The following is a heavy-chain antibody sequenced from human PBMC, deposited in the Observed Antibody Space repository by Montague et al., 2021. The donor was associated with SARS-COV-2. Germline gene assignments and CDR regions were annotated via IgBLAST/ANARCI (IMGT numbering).Heavy chain of an antibody. CDR2: IYYSGST. J-gene: IGHJ3*02. Sequence: SETLSLTCTVSGGSISSYYWSWIRQPPGKGLEWIGYIYYSGSTNYNPSLKSRVTISVATSKYQFSLKLSSVTAADTAVYYCASGSGWMGNAFDIWGQGTMVTVSS. CDR3: ASGSGWMGNAFDI. D-gene: IGHD6-19*01. CDR1: GGSISSYY. V-gene: IGHV4-59*01.